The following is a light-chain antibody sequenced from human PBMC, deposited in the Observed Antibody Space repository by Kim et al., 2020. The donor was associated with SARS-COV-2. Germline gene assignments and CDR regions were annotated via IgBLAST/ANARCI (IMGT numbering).Light chain of an antibody. CDR3: QSYNRDNVL. CDR2: EDD. J-gene: IGLJ2*01. CDR1: GGSIDDNY. Sequence: GKTVPIPCNRSGGSIDDNYVQWYQQRPGGVPTTVIYEDDQRPSGVSDRFSGSIDNSSNSASLTISGLRTEDEADYYCQSYNRDNVLFGGGTQLTVL. V-gene: IGLV6-57*03.